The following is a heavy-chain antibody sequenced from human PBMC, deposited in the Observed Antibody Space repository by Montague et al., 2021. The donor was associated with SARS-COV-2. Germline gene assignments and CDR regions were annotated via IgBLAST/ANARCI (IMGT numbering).Heavy chain of an antibody. CDR1: SGSIVSSGYY. CDR3: ARGMIRGATTPFDY. J-gene: IGHJ4*02. V-gene: IGHV4-39*02. CDR2: IYYSGTT. Sequence: SETLSLTCSVPSGSIVSSGYYWGWIRQPPGKELEWIGNIYYSGTTYYNPSLQSRVTISVDTSKNHLSLRLSSVTAADTAVYFCARGMIRGATTPFDYWGQGSQVTVSS. D-gene: IGHD3-10*01.